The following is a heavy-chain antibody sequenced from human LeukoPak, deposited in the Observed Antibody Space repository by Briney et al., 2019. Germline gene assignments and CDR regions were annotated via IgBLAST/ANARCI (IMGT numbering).Heavy chain of an antibody. CDR3: ARVDSGYDYIYY. D-gene: IGHD5-12*01. J-gene: IGHJ4*02. V-gene: IGHV3-21*01. Sequence: PGGSLRLSCAASGFTFSSYSMNWVRQAPGKGLEWVSSISSSISYIYYADSVKGRFTISRDNAKNSLYLQMNSLRAEDTAVYYCARVDSGYDYIYYWGQGTLVTVSS. CDR2: ISSSISYI. CDR1: GFTFSSYS.